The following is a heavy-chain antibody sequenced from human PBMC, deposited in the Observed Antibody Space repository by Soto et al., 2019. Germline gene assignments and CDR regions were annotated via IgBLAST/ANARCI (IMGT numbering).Heavy chain of an antibody. D-gene: IGHD2-15*01. J-gene: IGHJ3*02. CDR1: GFTFSSYG. CDR2: IWYDGSNK. V-gene: IGHV3-33*01. CDR3: ARDGGYCSGGSCYYGDHRDAFDI. Sequence: GGSLRLSCAASGFTFSSYGMHWVRQAPGKGLEWVAVIWYDGSNKYYADFVKGRFTISRDNSKNTLYLQMNSLRAEDTAVYYCARDGGYCSGGSCYYGDHRDAFDIWGQGTMVTVSS.